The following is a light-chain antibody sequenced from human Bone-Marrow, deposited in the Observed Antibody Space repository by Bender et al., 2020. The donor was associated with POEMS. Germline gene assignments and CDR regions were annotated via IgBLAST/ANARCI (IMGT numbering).Light chain of an antibody. CDR3: CSYAGSSWV. J-gene: IGLJ3*02. CDR2: DVT. Sequence: QSALTQPASVSGFPGQSITISCTGSSADVGNYILISWYQQHPGKAPKVMIYDVTRRPSGVYNRSAGSNAGNAASLTTSGLQAEEEADYYCCSYAGSSWVFGGGTRLTVL. CDR1: SADVGNYIL. V-gene: IGLV2-23*02.